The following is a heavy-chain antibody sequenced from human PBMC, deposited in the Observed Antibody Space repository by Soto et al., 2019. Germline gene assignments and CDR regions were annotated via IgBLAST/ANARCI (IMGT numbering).Heavy chain of an antibody. J-gene: IGHJ6*02. D-gene: IGHD3-9*01. CDR3: ARDLRATYYDILTGYYTALDLYGMDV. CDR2: ISSSSTI. V-gene: IGHV3-48*02. CDR1: GFTFSSYS. Sequence: GGSMRLSCAASGFTFSSYSMNWVRQAPGKGLEWVSYISSSSTIYYADSVKGRFTISRDNAKNSLYLQMNSLRDEDTAVYYCARDLRATYYDILTGYYTALDLYGMDVWGQGTTVTVSS.